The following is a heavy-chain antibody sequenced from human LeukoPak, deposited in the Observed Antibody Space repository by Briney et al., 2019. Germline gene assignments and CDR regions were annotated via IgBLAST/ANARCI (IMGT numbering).Heavy chain of an antibody. CDR3: AKGGYYYGSGSYYNLNWFDP. J-gene: IGHJ5*02. D-gene: IGHD3-10*01. CDR2: IGPSGVIT. CDR1: GFTFSIHG. Sequence: GGSLRLSCAASGFTFSIHGMNWVRQAPGKGLEWVSGIGPSGVITYYADSVKGRFTISRDNYKSTVYLQMNSLRADDTAVYYCAKGGYYYGSGSYYNLNWFDPWGQGTLVTVSS. V-gene: IGHV3-23*01.